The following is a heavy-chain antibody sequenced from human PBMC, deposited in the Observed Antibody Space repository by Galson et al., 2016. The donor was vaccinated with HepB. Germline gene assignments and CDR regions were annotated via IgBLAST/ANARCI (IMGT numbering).Heavy chain of an antibody. D-gene: IGHD5-12*01. V-gene: IGHV3-30-3*01. CDR1: GFTFSNYA. CDR3: ARDLGGYSYGIDY. J-gene: IGHJ4*02. Sequence: SLRLSCAASGFTFSNYALHWVRQAPGKGLEWLAVISYDGNNKYYADSVKGRFTISRDNSKNTLYLQMNRLRAEDTAVYYCARDLGGYSYGIDYWGQGTPVTVSS. CDR2: ISYDGNNK.